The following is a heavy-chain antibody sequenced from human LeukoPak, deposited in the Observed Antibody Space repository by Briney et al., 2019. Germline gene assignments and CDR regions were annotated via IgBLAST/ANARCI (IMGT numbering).Heavy chain of an antibody. CDR2: ISGSGGST. V-gene: IGHV3-23*01. CDR1: GFTFNSYW. CDR3: AKRFRGVHDAFDI. D-gene: IGHD3-10*01. J-gene: IGHJ3*02. Sequence: GGSLRLSCAASGFTFNSYWMSWVRQAPGKGLEWVSAISGSGGSTYYADSVKGRFTISRDNSKNTLYLQMNSLRAEDTAVYYCAKRFRGVHDAFDIWGQGTMVTVSS.